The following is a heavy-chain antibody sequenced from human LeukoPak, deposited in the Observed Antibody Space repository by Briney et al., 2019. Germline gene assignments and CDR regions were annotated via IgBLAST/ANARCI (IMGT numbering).Heavy chain of an antibody. CDR2: INPNSGGT. CDR3: ARDRVTGTTRWFDP. V-gene: IGHV1-2*04. CDR1: GYTFTGYY. Sequence: ASVKVSCKASGYTFTGYYMHWVRQAPGQGLEWMGWINPNSGGTNYAQKFQGWVTMTRDTSISTAYMELRSLRSDDTAVYYCARDRVTGTTRWFDPWGQGTLVTVSS. D-gene: IGHD1-7*01. J-gene: IGHJ5*02.